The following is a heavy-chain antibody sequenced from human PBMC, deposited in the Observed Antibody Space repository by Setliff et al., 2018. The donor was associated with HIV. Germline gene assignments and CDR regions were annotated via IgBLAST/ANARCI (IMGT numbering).Heavy chain of an antibody. V-gene: IGHV4-59*01. D-gene: IGHD3-3*01. CDR2: IDYSGST. Sequence: ASETLSLTCTVSGGSISEYYWSCIRQPPGKGLEWIGYIDYSGSTNYNASLKSRLTKPIDTSKSQFFMKLNAVTAADTAVYYCARSPPTPFWGGYTYYYYMDVWGKGTTVTVSS. CDR3: ARSPPTPFWGGYTYYYYMDV. J-gene: IGHJ6*03. CDR1: GGSISEYY.